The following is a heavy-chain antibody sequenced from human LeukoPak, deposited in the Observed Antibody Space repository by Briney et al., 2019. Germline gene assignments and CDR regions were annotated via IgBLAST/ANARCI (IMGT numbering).Heavy chain of an antibody. CDR3: ARGGYSFTPYYYGMDV. D-gene: IGHD5-18*01. Sequence: ASVKVSCKASGGTFSSYAISWVRQAPGQGLEWMGRIIPILGIANYAQKFQGRVTITADKSTSTAYLELSSLRSEDTAVYYCARGGYSFTPYYYGMDVWGQGTTVTVSS. CDR2: IIPILGIA. J-gene: IGHJ6*02. CDR1: GGTFSSYA. V-gene: IGHV1-69*04.